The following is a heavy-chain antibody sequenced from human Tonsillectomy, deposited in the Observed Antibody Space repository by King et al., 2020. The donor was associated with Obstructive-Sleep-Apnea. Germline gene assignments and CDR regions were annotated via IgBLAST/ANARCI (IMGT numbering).Heavy chain of an antibody. CDR2: ISYDGSNK. CDR3: ARVPTSERTTWYGMDV. CDR1: GFTFSSYA. V-gene: IGHV3-30-3*01. Sequence: VQLVESGGGVVQPGRSLRLSCAASGFTFSSYAMHWVRQAPGKGLEWVAVISYDGSNKYYADSVKGRFTISRDNSKNTLYLQMNSLRAEDTAVYYCARVPTSERTTWYGMDVWGQGTTVTVSS. J-gene: IGHJ6*02. D-gene: IGHD1-1*01.